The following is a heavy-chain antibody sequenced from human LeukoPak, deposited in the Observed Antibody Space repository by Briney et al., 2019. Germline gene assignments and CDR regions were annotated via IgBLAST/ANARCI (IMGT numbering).Heavy chain of an antibody. CDR2: IYYSGST. CDR3: ARDGFGYCSGGSCCGLDN. J-gene: IGHJ4*02. CDR1: GGSISSYY. V-gene: IGHV4-59*01. Sequence: SETLSLTCTVSGGSISSYYWSWIRQPPGKGLEWIGYIYYSGSTNYNPSLKSRVTISVDTSKNQFSLKLSSVTAADTAVYYCARDGFGYCSGGSCCGLDNWGQGTLVTVSS. D-gene: IGHD2-15*01.